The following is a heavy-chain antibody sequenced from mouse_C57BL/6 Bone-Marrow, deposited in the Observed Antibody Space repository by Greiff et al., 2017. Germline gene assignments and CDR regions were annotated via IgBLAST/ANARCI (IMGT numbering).Heavy chain of an antibody. J-gene: IGHJ4*01. CDR3: ARDYYYAMDY. Sequence: DVKLQESGPGLVKPSQSLSLTCSVTGYSITSGYYWNWIRQFPGNQLEWMGYISYDGSNNYKPSLKNRISITIDTSKNQFFLKLNSVTTEDTATYYCARDYYYAMDYWGQGTSVTVSS. V-gene: IGHV3-6*01. CDR1: GYSITSGYY. CDR2: ISYDGSN.